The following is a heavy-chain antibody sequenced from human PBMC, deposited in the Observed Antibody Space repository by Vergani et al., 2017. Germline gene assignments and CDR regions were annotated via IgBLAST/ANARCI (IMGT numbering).Heavy chain of an antibody. D-gene: IGHD3-9*01. V-gene: IGHV1-69*18. CDR1: GGTFSSYA. CDR2: IIPIFGTA. CDR3: AGARTLRYFDWKYYFDY. Sequence: QVQLVQSGAEVKKPGSSVKVSCKASGGTFSSYAISWVRQAPGQGLEWMGRIIPIFGTANYAQKFQGRVTITADESTSTAYMELRSLRSDDTAVYDCAGARTLRYFDWKYYFDYWGQGTLVTVSS. J-gene: IGHJ4*02.